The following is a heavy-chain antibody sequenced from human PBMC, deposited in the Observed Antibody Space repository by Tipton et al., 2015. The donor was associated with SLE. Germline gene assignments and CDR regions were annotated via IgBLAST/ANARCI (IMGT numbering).Heavy chain of an antibody. V-gene: IGHV4-38-2*01. J-gene: IGHJ4*02. D-gene: IGHD2-15*01. CDR1: GYSISSGYY. CDR3: ARKYCSGGSCYED. CDR2: IYHSGST. Sequence: TLSLTCAVSGYSISSGYYWGWIRQPPGKGLEWIGSIYHSGSTYYNPSLKSRVTISVDTSKNQFSLKLSSVTAADTAVYYCARKYCSGGSCYEDWGQGTLVTVSS.